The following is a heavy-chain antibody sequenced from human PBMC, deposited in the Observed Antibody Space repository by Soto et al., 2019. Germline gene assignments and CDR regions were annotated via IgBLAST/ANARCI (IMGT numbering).Heavy chain of an antibody. J-gene: IGHJ5*01. CDR2: ISGGGGTT. Sequence: EVQWLESGGGLIQPGGSLRLSCAASGFTFSSYGMSWVRQAPGKGLEWVSVISGGGGTTYYADSVKGRFTISRDNSKNTVHLQMNSLTAEDTALYDCAKGRGGFDSWGQGILVTVSS. V-gene: IGHV3-23*01. CDR1: GFTFSSYG. D-gene: IGHD3-10*01. CDR3: AKGRGGFDS.